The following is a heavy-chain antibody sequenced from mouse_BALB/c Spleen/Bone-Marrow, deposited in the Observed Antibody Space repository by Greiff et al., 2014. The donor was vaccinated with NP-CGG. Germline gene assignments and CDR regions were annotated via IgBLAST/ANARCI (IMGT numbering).Heavy chain of an antibody. D-gene: IGHD1-2*01. Sequence: VQRVESGVELVKPGASVKLSCKASGNTFTSYDINWVRQRPEQGLEWIGWIFPGDSTTKYNEKFKGKATLSTDKSSSTVHMQLSRLTSGDSAVYFCVRSRLRDWYFDVRGAGTTVTISS. CDR1: GNTFTSYD. V-gene: IGHV1S56*01. J-gene: IGHJ1*01. CDR3: VRSRLRDWYFDV. CDR2: IFPGDSTT.